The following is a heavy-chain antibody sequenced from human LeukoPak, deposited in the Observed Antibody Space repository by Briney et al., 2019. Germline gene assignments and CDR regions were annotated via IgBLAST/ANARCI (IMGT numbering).Heavy chain of an antibody. CDR3: ARDGEYYDSSGSYFDY. CDR2: LNPSSGST. V-gene: IGHV1-46*01. J-gene: IGHJ4*02. CDR1: GYTFTTYY. Sequence: WASVKVSCKASGYTFTTYYMHWVRQAPGQGLGWMGILNPSSGSTSYAQKFQGRVTMTRDTSSSTFYMELRSLQSEDTAVYYCARDGEYYDSSGSYFDYWGQGTLVTVSS. D-gene: IGHD3-22*01.